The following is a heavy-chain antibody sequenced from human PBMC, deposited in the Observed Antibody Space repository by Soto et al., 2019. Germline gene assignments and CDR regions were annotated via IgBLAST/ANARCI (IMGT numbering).Heavy chain of an antibody. D-gene: IGHD3-10*01. CDR3: ARDRGSGQGFFDY. Sequence: QVQLVQSGAEVKKPGSSVKVSCKASGGTFSSYTISWVRQAPGQGLEWMGRIIPILGIANYAQKFQGRVTITADKPTSTAYMELSSLRSEDTAVYYCARDRGSGQGFFDYWGQGTLVTFSS. CDR2: IIPILGIA. J-gene: IGHJ4*02. CDR1: GGTFSSYT. V-gene: IGHV1-69*08.